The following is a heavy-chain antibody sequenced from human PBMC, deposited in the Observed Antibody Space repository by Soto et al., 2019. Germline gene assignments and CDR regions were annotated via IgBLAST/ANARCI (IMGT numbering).Heavy chain of an antibody. Sequence: GGSLRLSCAASGFTFSSYWMSWVRQAPGKGLEWVANIKQDGNEKYYVDSVKGRFTISRDNAKKSLYLQMNSLRAEDTAVYYCARGSAFIGLDYWGQGTPVTVSS. D-gene: IGHD1-26*01. V-gene: IGHV3-7*01. CDR3: ARGSAFIGLDY. CDR1: GFTFSSYW. CDR2: IKQDGNEK. J-gene: IGHJ4*02.